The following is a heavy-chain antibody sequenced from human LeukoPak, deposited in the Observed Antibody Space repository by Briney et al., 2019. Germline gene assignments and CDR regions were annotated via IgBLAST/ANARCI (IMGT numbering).Heavy chain of an antibody. Sequence: ASVKDSCKASRYPFDNFVLTCVRQAPGQGLEWMGWISAYNGNTHYAQKFRGRLTLTTETSTSTAYLELRSLKSDDTAVYYCARDRVGGDLTGVSLYWGQGTLVTVSS. J-gene: IGHJ4*01. CDR3: ARDRVGGDLTGVSLY. CDR1: RYPFDNFV. CDR2: ISAYNGNT. D-gene: IGHD4-17*01. V-gene: IGHV1-18*01.